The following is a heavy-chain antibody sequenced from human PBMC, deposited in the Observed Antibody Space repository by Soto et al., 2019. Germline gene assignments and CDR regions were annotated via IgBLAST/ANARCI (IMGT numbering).Heavy chain of an antibody. D-gene: IGHD3-10*01. Sequence: EVQLVESGGGLVQPGGSLRLSCVVSGLTVSSTYMSWVRQAPGKGLEWVSVIYSGETNYEDSVKGRFTISRNNSKNTLHLQMNSLRAEDTAVYYCARGGYYGSGSYWDWFDPWGQGTLVTVSS. J-gene: IGHJ5*02. V-gene: IGHV3-53*04. CDR1: GLTVSSTY. CDR3: ARGGYYGSGSYWDWFDP. CDR2: IYSGET.